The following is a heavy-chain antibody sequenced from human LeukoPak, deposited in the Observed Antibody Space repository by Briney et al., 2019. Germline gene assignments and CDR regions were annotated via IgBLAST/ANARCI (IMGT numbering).Heavy chain of an antibody. CDR1: GDSISNGGYY. J-gene: IGHJ3*01. D-gene: IGHD1-26*01. CDR2: IYHSGNT. CDR3: ARIIRDNGGRYHDAFDS. Sequence: SQTLSLTCSVSGDSISNGGYYWNWIRQPPGKGLEWIGSIYHSGNTDYNPSLRSRVTISLDRPKNQFSLKLTSVTAADTALYYCARIIRDNGGRYHDAFDSWGQGTMVTVSS. V-gene: IGHV4-30-2*01.